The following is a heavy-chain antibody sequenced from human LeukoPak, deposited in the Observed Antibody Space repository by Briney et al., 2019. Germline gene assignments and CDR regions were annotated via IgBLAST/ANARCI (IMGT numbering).Heavy chain of an antibody. V-gene: IGHV1-8*01. Sequence: ASVKVSCKASGYTLTSYDIDWVRQATGQGLEWMGWMNPNSGRTGYAQNFQGRITITRNTSISTAYMELSSLRSEDTAVYYCTRETSSRYFDYWGQGTLVTVSS. CDR1: GYTLTSYD. CDR3: TRETSSRYFDY. J-gene: IGHJ4*02. CDR2: MNPNSGRT.